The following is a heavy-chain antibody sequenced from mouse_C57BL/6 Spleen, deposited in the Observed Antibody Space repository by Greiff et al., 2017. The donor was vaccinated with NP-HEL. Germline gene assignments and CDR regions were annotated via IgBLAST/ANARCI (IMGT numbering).Heavy chain of an antibody. D-gene: IGHD1-1*01. CDR2: IWSDGST. CDR1: GFSLTSYG. CDR3: ARTPVVAKDYAMDY. Sequence: VQLKESGPGLVAPSKSLSITCTASGFSLTSYGVHWVRQPPGKGLEWLVVIWSDGSTTYNSALKSRLSISKDNSKSKVFLKMNSLQTDDTAMYYCARTPVVAKDYAMDYWGQGTSVTVSS. J-gene: IGHJ4*01. V-gene: IGHV2-6*02.